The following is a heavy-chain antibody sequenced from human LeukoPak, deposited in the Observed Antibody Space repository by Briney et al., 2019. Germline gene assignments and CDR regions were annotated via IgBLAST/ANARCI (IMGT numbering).Heavy chain of an antibody. CDR3: ARVFYQLLSTGHMDV. Sequence: GGSLRLSCAASGFIFSSQSMNRVRQAPGKGLEWVSSISSSSSYIYYADSVKGRFTISRDNAKKSLYLQMNSLRAEDTAVYYCARVFYQLLSTGHMDVWGKGTTVTVSS. V-gene: IGHV3-21*01. CDR1: GFIFSSQS. CDR2: ISSSSSYI. D-gene: IGHD2-2*01. J-gene: IGHJ6*03.